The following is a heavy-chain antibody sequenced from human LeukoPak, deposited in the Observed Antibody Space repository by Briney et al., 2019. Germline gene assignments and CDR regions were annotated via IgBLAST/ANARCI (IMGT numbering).Heavy chain of an antibody. CDR2: TKQDGSEK. CDR1: ELTSSTSW. D-gene: IGHD3-3*01. J-gene: IGHJ4*02. CDR3: VGWGIGGITNH. V-gene: IGHV3-7*01. Sequence: GGSLRLSCAASELTSSTSWMSWVRQAPGKGLEWAAQTKQDGSEKYYVDSVKGRFTTSRNKNSLFLQMNSVRAEDTAVYYCVGWGIGGITNHWGQGTLVTVSS.